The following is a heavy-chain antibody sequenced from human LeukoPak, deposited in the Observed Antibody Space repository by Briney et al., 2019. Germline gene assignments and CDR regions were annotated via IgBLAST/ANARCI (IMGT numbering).Heavy chain of an antibody. CDR1: GGSISSYY. V-gene: IGHV4-59*08. CDR3: ARRGMANTFDY. D-gene: IGHD5-24*01. Sequence: PSETLSLTCTVSGGSISSYYWSWIRQPPGKGLEWIGYIYYSGSTNYNPSLKSRVTISVDTSKNQFSLKLSSVTAADTAVYYCARRGMANTFDYWGQGTLVTVSS. CDR2: IYYSGST. J-gene: IGHJ4*02.